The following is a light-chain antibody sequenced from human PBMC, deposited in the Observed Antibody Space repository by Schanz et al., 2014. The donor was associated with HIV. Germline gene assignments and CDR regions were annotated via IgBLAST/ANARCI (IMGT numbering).Light chain of an antibody. CDR1: QSVSSN. V-gene: IGKV3-20*01. CDR2: DAS. Sequence: EIVMTQSPGTLSVSPGERATLSCRASQSVSSNLAWYQQKPGQAPRLLIYDASNRATGIPARFSGSGSGTDFTLTISRVEPEDYAVYYCQQYGSPPWTFGQGTKVEVK. CDR3: QQYGSPPWT. J-gene: IGKJ1*01.